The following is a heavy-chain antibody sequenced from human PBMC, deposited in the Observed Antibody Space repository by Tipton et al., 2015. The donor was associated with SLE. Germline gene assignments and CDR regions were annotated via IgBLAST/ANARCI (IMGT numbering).Heavy chain of an antibody. CDR1: GGSISSSTYF. CDR3: ATIDPDTESGVIPGDY. CDR2: IYYGRST. J-gene: IGHJ4*02. V-gene: IGHV4-39*07. Sequence: TLSLTCTVSGGSISSSTYFWAWIRQPPGKGLEWIGSIYYGRSTYYSPSLKSRVTISVDTSKEQFSLNLKSVTAADTAVYYCATIDPDTESGVIPGDYWGQGILVTVSS. D-gene: IGHD2-15*01.